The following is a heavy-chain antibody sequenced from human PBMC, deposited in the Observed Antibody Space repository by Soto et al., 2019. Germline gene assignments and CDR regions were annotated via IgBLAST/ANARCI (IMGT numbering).Heavy chain of an antibody. D-gene: IGHD6-13*01. CDR1: GFTFSSYA. V-gene: IGHV3-23*01. CDR2: ISGSGGST. CDR3: AKAGRDWYSSSWFIDY. Sequence: PGGSLRLSCAASGFTFSSYAMSWVRQAPGKGLEWVSAISGSGGSTYYADSVKGRFTISRDNSKNTLYLQMNSLRAEDTAVYYCAKAGRDWYSSSWFIDYWGQGALVTVSS. J-gene: IGHJ4*02.